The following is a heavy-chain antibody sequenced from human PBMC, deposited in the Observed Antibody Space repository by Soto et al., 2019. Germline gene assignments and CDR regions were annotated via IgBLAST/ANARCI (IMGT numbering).Heavy chain of an antibody. D-gene: IGHD6-19*01. CDR2: ISAYNGNT. Sequence: QVQLVQSGAEVKKPGASVKVSCKASSYTFTSYGISWVRQAPGQGLEWMGWISAYNGNTNYAQKLQGRVTMTTDTSTSTAYMEQRSLRSDDTAVYYCERFDMAGTVKRVRYYYYGTDVWGQGTTVTVSS. CDR3: ERFDMAGTVKRVRYYYYGTDV. V-gene: IGHV1-18*04. CDR1: SYTFTSYG. J-gene: IGHJ6*02.